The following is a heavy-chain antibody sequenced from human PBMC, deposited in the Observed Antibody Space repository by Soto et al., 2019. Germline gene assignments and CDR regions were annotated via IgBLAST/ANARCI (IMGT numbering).Heavy chain of an antibody. Sequence: SETLSLTCTVSGGSISSGDYFWSWLRQPPGKGLEWIGYITYSGSSYYNPSLKSRVTISVDTSKNQFSLKLSSVTAADTAVYYCARPTHYGTDAWGPGTTVTVSS. CDR2: ITYSGSS. CDR3: ARPTHYGTDA. V-gene: IGHV4-30-4*01. CDR1: GGSISSGDYF. J-gene: IGHJ6*02. D-gene: IGHD2-15*01.